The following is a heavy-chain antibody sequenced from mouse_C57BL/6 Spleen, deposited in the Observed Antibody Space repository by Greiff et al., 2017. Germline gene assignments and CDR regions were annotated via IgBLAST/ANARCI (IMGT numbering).Heavy chain of an antibody. Sequence: QVHVKQSGAELVRPGASVTLSCKASGYTFTDYEMHWVKQTPVHGLEWIGAIDPETGGTAYNQKFKGKAILTADKSSSTAYMELRSLTSEDSAVYYCTKIYPWYFDVWGTGTTVTVSS. CDR1: GYTFTDYE. CDR2: IDPETGGT. V-gene: IGHV1-15*01. J-gene: IGHJ1*03. CDR3: TKIYPWYFDV. D-gene: IGHD2-3*01.